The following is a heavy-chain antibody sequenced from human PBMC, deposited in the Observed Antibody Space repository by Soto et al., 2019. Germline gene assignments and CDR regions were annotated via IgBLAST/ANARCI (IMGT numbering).Heavy chain of an antibody. CDR2: INAGNGNT. Sequence: ASVKVSCKASGHTFTSYAMHWVRQAPGQRLEWMGWINAGNGNTKYSQKFQGRVTITRDTSASTAYMELSSLRSEDTALYYCARGIVGATTPFDYWGQGTLVTVSS. J-gene: IGHJ4*02. V-gene: IGHV1-3*01. D-gene: IGHD1-26*01. CDR3: ARGIVGATTPFDY. CDR1: GHTFTSYA.